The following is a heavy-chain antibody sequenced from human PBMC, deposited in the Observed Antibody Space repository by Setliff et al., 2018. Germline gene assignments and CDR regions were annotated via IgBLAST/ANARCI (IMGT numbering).Heavy chain of an antibody. D-gene: IGHD3-3*01. CDR1: GDTFSSYG. CDR2: TIPMFGST. V-gene: IGHV1-69*05. Sequence: ASVKVSCKASGDTFSSYGISWVRQAPGQGLEWMGGTIPMFGSTSYAQKFQGRVTIITDESTTTAYMELSSLGSEDTAVYYCARGGDIITIFGVITPDYYYYMDVWGTGTTVTVSS. CDR3: ARGGDIITIFGVITPDYYYYMDV. J-gene: IGHJ6*03.